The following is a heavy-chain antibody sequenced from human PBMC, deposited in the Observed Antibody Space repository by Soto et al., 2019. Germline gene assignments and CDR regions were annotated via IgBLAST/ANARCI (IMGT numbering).Heavy chain of an antibody. V-gene: IGHV3-74*01. Sequence: EVQLVESGGGLVQPGGSLRLSCAASGFAFSNYWMHWVRQAPGKGLVWVSRINSDGSSTIYADAVRGRFTISRDNAENALHPQMNSLRAEDTAVYYCARFRVDGDSVPWGQGTLVTVYS. CDR3: ARFRVDGDSVP. D-gene: IGHD4-17*01. J-gene: IGHJ5*02. CDR1: GFAFSNYW. CDR2: INSDGSST.